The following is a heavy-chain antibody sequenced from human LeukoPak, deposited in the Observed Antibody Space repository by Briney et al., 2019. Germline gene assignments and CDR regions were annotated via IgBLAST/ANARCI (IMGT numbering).Heavy chain of an antibody. D-gene: IGHD3-10*01. J-gene: IGHJ6*03. Sequence: SETLSLTCTVSGGSISTYYWNWIRQPPGKGLEWIGYIYYSGTTNYNPSLKSRVSMSVDTSKNQFSLKLNSVTATDTAVYYCARVLGYYGSGSYGPGYYYMDVWGKGTTVTISS. CDR1: GGSISTYY. V-gene: IGHV4-59*01. CDR2: IYYSGTT. CDR3: ARVLGYYGSGSYGPGYYYMDV.